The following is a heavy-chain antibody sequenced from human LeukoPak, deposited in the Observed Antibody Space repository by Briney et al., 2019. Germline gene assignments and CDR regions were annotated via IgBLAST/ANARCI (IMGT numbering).Heavy chain of an antibody. Sequence: GGSLRLSCAASGFTFINALMSWVRQAPGKGLEWVGRIKSKTDGGTTDYAAPEKGRFTISRDDSKNTLYLQMNSLKTEDTAVYYCTTELNFWSGSSYFFDYWGQGSLVTVSS. D-gene: IGHD3-3*01. J-gene: IGHJ4*02. CDR3: TTELNFWSGSSYFFDY. CDR1: GFTFINAL. CDR2: IKSKTDGGTT. V-gene: IGHV3-15*01.